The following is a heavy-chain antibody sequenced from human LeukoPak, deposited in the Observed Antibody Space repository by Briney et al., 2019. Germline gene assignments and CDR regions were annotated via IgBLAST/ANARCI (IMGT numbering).Heavy chain of an antibody. V-gene: IGHV3-7*04. J-gene: IGHJ4*02. Sequence: PGGSLRLSCAASAFTFRTYWMSWVRQAPGKGLEWVAMIKPDGSEKYYVDSVKGLFTISRDNAKNSLYLQMSSLRAEDTAVYYCARVDYGDYIDSWGQGTLVTVSS. CDR2: IKPDGSEK. D-gene: IGHD4-17*01. CDR3: ARVDYGDYIDS. CDR1: AFTFRTYW.